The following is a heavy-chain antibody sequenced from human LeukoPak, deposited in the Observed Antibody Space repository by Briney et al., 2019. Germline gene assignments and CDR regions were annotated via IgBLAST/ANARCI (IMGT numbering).Heavy chain of an antibody. J-gene: IGHJ5*02. D-gene: IGHD2-8*01. Sequence: ASVKVSCKTSGYTFTSHGINWLRQAPGQGLEWMGWISVYNAHTNYAPKFQGRVTMTKDTSTSTVYMELRSLRSDDTAVYYCAREGLMVYASSNWFDPWGQGTLVTVSS. CDR2: ISVYNAHT. CDR3: AREGLMVYASSNWFDP. V-gene: IGHV1-18*01. CDR1: GYTFTSHG.